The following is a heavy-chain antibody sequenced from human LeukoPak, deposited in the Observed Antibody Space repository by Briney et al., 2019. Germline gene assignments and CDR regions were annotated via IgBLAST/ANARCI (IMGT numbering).Heavy chain of an antibody. V-gene: IGHV1-69*13. Sequence: ASVKVSCKASGGTFSSYAISWVRQAPGQGLEWMGGIIPIFGTANYAQKFQGRVTITADESTSTAYMELSSLRSEDTAVYYCATAKSLSDIVVVVAAYDAFDIWGQGTMVTVSS. CDR2: IIPIFGTA. J-gene: IGHJ3*02. CDR3: ATAKSLSDIVVVVAAYDAFDI. D-gene: IGHD2-15*01. CDR1: GGTFSSYA.